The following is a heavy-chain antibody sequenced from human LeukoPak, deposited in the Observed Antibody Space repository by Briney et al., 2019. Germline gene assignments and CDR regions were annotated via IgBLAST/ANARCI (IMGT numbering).Heavy chain of an antibody. Sequence: PGGSLRLSCEGSGFSFSTYEMIWVRQAPGKGLEWISFISGSGVTTYYADSVKGRFTISRDNAKNSLSLEMSRLRAEDTAHYFCARGAKFDDYFDHWGQGTLVAVSS. D-gene: IGHD3-10*01. CDR2: ISGSGVTT. CDR3: ARGAKFDDYFDH. J-gene: IGHJ4*02. CDR1: GFSFSTYE. V-gene: IGHV3-48*03.